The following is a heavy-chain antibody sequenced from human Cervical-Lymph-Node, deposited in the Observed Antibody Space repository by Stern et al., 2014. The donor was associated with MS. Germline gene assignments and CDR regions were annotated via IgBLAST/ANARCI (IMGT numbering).Heavy chain of an antibody. CDR3: ARDRDDTSMGYGMDV. CDR1: GGILRSYT. CDR2: IIPFVGES. V-gene: IGHV1-69*04. J-gene: IGHJ6*02. D-gene: IGHD5-18*01. Sequence: QDQLVQSGAEVKKPGSSVKVSCKASGGILRSYTISWVRQAPGQGLEWMGRIIPFVGESSYAEKFQGRVTITADMSARTAYVELSGLRSEDTAVYYCARDRDDTSMGYGMDVWGQGTTVTVSS.